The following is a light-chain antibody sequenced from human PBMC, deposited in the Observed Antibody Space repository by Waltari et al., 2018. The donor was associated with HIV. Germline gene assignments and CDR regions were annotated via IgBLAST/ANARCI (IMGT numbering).Light chain of an antibody. J-gene: IGKJ2*01. CDR1: QTVTSSH. Sequence: IVLTQSPGTLSLSPGDRATLSSRAGQTVTSSHLAWYQQRPGQAPRLLISEASSMATGIPDRFSGSGSGTDFTLTISRLEPEDVAVYYCHQYADSPRTFGQGTKLEIK. CDR3: HQYADSPRT. V-gene: IGKV3-20*01. CDR2: EAS.